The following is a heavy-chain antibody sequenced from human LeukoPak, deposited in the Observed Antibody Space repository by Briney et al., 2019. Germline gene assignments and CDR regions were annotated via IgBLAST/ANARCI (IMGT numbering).Heavy chain of an antibody. J-gene: IGHJ4*02. D-gene: IGHD3-22*01. CDR1: GFTLSTYG. CDR3: AKSYDSSVYYRTFDY. Sequence: PGGSLRLSCAASGFTLSTYGMSWVRQAPGKGLEWVSAISGSGGNTYYANSVKGRSTISRDISKNTLYLQMNSLRAEDTAVYYCAKSYDSSVYYRTFDYWGQGTLVTVSS. V-gene: IGHV3-23*01. CDR2: ISGSGGNT.